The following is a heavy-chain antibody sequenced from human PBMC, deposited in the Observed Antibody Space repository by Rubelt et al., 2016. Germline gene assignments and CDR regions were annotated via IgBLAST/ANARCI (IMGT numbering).Heavy chain of an antibody. CDR3: ASQRGYSGYDDY. CDR2: INHIGSS. Sequence: QVQLQQWGAGLLKPSETLSLTCAVYGGSFSGNYWSWIRKPPGTGLEWIGEINHIGSSNYNPSLKSRVTISVDTSKNQFSLKLSSVTAADTAVYYCASQRGYSGYDDYWGQGTLVTVSS. J-gene: IGHJ4*02. V-gene: IGHV4-34*01. CDR1: GGSFSGNY. D-gene: IGHD5-12*01.